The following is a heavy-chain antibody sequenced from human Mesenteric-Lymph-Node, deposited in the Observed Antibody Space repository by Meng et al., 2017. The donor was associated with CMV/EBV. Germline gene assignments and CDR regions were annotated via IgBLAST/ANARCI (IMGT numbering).Heavy chain of an antibody. CDR3: VSRSYFDY. CDR2: ISSSSSYI. V-gene: IGHV3-21*01. J-gene: IGHJ4*02. Sequence: GESLKISCAASGFTFSSYSMNWVRQAPGKGLEWVSSISSSSSYIYYADSVKGRFTISRDNAKNSLYLQMNSLRAEDTAVYYCVSRSYFDYWGQGTLVTVSS. CDR1: GFTFSSYS.